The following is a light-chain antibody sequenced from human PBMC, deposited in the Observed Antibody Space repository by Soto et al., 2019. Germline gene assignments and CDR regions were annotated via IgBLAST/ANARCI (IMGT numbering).Light chain of an antibody. Sequence: DIQMTQSPSSLSASVGDRVTITCRASQIISRYLHWYQQKPGKAPKLLIFAATALQSGVPSRFSGCGSGTNFTLTISSLQREDFAAYYCQQSDSSPFTFGPGTKVDIK. V-gene: IGKV1-39*01. CDR2: AAT. CDR3: QQSDSSPFT. CDR1: QIISRY. J-gene: IGKJ3*01.